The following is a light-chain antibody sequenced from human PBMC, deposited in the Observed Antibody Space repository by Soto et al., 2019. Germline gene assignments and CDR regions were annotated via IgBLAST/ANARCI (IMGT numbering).Light chain of an antibody. J-gene: IGKJ4*01. Sequence: EILMTQSPATLSVSPGERATLSCRASQSVSSNLAWYQQKPGQAPRLLIYGASTRATGIPARFSGSGSGTEFTLTINNLQSEDFAVYYCQQYNNWPFFGGGTKVQIK. CDR2: GAS. CDR1: QSVSSN. CDR3: QQYNNWPF. V-gene: IGKV3-15*01.